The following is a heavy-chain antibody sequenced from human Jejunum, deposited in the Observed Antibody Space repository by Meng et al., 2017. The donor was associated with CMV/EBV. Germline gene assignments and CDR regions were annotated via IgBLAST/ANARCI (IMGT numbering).Heavy chain of an antibody. V-gene: IGHV3-9*01. CDR1: FDDSA. CDR3: AKGRDSSWTGYFYGTDV. J-gene: IGHJ6*02. D-gene: IGHD3/OR15-3a*01. CDR2: MNWDSGTI. Sequence: FDDSAMHWVRQAPGKCLEWVSGMNWDSGTIAYADSVKGRFTISRDNAKNSLYLQMNSLRAEDTALYYCAKGRDSSWTGYFYGTDVWGHGTTVTVSS.